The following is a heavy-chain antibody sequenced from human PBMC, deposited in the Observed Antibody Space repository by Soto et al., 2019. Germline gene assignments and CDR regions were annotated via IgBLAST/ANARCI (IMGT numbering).Heavy chain of an antibody. CDR3: ATDSSSSHYYGMDV. Sequence: GGSLRLSCAASGFTVSGNYMSWVRQAPGKGLEWVSVIYSGGSTYYADSVKGRFTISRDNSKNTLYLQMNSLRAEDTAVYYCATDSSSSHYYGMDVWGQGTTVTVSS. V-gene: IGHV3-53*01. D-gene: IGHD6-6*01. J-gene: IGHJ6*02. CDR2: IYSGGST. CDR1: GFTVSGNY.